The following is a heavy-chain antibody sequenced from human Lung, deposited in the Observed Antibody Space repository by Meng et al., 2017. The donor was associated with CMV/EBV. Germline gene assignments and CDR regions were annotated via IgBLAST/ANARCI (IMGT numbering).Heavy chain of an antibody. CDR1: GFTFGDYA. CDR2: IRSKAYGGTT. CDR3: TRKLLSYYYYGMDV. V-gene: IGHV3-49*04. Sequence: SXKISXTASGFTFGDYAMSWVRQAPGKGLEWVGFIRSKAYGGTTEYAASVKGRFTISRDDSKSIAYLQMNSLKTEDTAVYYCTRKLLSYYYYGMDVWGQGNXVNGYS. D-gene: IGHD2-2*01. J-gene: IGHJ6*01.